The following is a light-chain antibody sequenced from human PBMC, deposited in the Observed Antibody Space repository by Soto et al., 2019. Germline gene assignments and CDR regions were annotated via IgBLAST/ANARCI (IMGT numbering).Light chain of an antibody. CDR1: SNDVGANNY. Sequence: QSALTQPASVSGSPGQSITISCTGTSNDVGANNYVSWYQHHPGKAPKILIYEATNRPSGVSHRFSGSKSGNTASLTISGLQAEDEADYFCTSYTSTNTLVFGGGTKLTFL. V-gene: IGLV2-14*01. CDR3: TSYTSTNTLV. CDR2: EAT. J-gene: IGLJ2*01.